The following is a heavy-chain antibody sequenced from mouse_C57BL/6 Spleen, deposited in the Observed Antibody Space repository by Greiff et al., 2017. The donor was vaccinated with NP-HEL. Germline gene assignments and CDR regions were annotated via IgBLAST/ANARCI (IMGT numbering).Heavy chain of an antibody. Sequence: VQLKQSGPELVKPGASVKISCKASGYSFTDYNMNWVKQSNGKSLEWIGVINPNYGTTSYNQKFKGKATLTVDNSSSTANMQLNSLTSEDSAVSYYARGDSAGYAMDYWGPGTSVTVSS. CDR3: ARGDSAGYAMDY. CDR1: GYSFTDYN. V-gene: IGHV1-39*01. J-gene: IGHJ4*01. CDR2: INPNYGTT. D-gene: IGHD3-2*02.